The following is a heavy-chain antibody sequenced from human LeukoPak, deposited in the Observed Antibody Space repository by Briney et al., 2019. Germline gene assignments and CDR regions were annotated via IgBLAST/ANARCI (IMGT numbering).Heavy chain of an antibody. CDR2: INPNSGGT. V-gene: IGHV1-2*02. Sequence: ASVTVSCKASGYTFTGYYMHWVRQAPGQGLEWMGWINPNSGGTNYAQKFQGRVTMNRDTSISTAYMELSRLRSDDTAVYYCAREIAAAVPDAFDIWGQGTMVTVSS. CDR1: GYTFTGYY. D-gene: IGHD6-13*01. J-gene: IGHJ3*02. CDR3: AREIAAAVPDAFDI.